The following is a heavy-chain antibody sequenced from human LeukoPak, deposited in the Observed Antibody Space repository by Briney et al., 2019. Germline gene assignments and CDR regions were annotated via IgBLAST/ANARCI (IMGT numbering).Heavy chain of an antibody. Sequence: GGSLRLSCAASGFTFSSYGMHWVRQAPGRGLEWVAVIWYDGSNKYYADSVKGRFTISRDNSKNTLYLQMNSLRAEDTAVYYCASGVITCGGVIVYWGQGTLVTVSS. V-gene: IGHV3-33*01. CDR3: ASGVITCGGVIVY. CDR2: IWYDGSNK. CDR1: GFTFSSYG. J-gene: IGHJ4*02. D-gene: IGHD3-16*02.